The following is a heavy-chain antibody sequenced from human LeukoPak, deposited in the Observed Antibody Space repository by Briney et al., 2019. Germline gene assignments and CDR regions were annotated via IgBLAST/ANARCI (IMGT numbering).Heavy chain of an antibody. J-gene: IGHJ4*02. D-gene: IGHD3-22*01. Sequence: ASVKVSCKASGYAFMNYGISWVRQAPGQGLEWMGWISTYNDNTKYAVKFQGRVTMTTDTSTSTAYMGLRSLRSDDTAVYYCARDTPVYDSSGHNSFDYWGQGTMVTVSS. CDR1: GYAFMNYG. CDR2: ISTYNDNT. V-gene: IGHV1-18*01. CDR3: ARDTPVYDSSGHNSFDY.